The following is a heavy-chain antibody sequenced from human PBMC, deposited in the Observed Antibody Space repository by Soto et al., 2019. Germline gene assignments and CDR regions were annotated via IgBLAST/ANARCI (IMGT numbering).Heavy chain of an antibody. V-gene: IGHV1-2*04. J-gene: IGHJ4*02. CDR2: INPNSGGT. Sequence: QAQLVQSGAEVMKPGASVKESCKASGYTFTGYHMHWVRQAPGQGLQWMGWINPNSGGTNYAQKFQGWVTMTRDTSISTAYMELSRLRSGDTAVYYCARDYGDYVFDNWGQGTLVTVSS. D-gene: IGHD4-17*01. CDR3: ARDYGDYVFDN. CDR1: GYTFTGYH.